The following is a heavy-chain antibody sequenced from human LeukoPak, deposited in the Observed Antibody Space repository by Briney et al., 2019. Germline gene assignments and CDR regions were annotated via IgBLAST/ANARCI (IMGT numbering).Heavy chain of an antibody. CDR1: RFTFSSFS. CDR3: ARGSGPFDF. V-gene: IGHV3-30-3*01. J-gene: IGHJ4*02. Sequence: GRSLRLSCAASRFTFSSFSMHWVRQAPGKGLEWVAVMSYDGSNKNYADSVKGRFTISRDNSKNTLYLLMNSLRAEDTAVYYCARGSGPFDFWGQGTLVTVSS. CDR2: MSYDGSNK.